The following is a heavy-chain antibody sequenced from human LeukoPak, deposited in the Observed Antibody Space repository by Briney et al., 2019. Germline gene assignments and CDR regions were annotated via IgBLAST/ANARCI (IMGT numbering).Heavy chain of an antibody. CDR2: INPSGGST. CDR3: ARASPTYGDYDYYYGMDV. J-gene: IGHJ6*02. D-gene: IGHD4-17*01. Sequence: ASVKVSCKASGYTFTSYYMHWVRQAPGQGPEWMGIINPSGGSTSYAQKFQGRVTMTRDTSTSTVYMELSSLRSEDTAVYYCARASPTYGDYDYYYGMDVWGQGTTVTVSS. V-gene: IGHV1-46*01. CDR1: GYTFTSYY.